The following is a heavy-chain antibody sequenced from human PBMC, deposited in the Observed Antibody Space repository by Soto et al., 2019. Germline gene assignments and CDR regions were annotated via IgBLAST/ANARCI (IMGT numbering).Heavy chain of an antibody. Sequence: EVELVESGGNLVQPGGSLRLSCASSAFTFSSYSMNCVRQAPGEGLEWVSYIRGSSSTTYYADSVKGRFTISRDNAKNSLCMQMNSLRDEDKDVYYCTRNGYVAVDYWGQGTLVTVSS. V-gene: IGHV3-48*02. CDR2: IRGSSSTT. CDR3: TRNGYVAVDY. J-gene: IGHJ4*02. CDR1: AFTFSSYS. D-gene: IGHD5-18*01.